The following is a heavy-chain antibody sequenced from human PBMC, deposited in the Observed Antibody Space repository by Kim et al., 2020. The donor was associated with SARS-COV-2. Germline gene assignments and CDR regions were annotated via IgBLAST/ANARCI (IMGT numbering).Heavy chain of an antibody. CDR3: ARRDIVGATDFDY. V-gene: IGHV5-51*01. J-gene: IGHJ4*02. Sequence: YSPSFQGQVTISADKSISTAYLQWSSLKASDTAMYYCARRDIVGATDFDYWGQGTLVTVSS. D-gene: IGHD1-26*01.